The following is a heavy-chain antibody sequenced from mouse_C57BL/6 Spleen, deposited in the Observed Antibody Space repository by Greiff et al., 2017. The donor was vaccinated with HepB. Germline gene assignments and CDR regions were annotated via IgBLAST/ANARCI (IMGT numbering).Heavy chain of an antibody. CDR3: AREDTMVTNCFDY. Sequence: VKLMESGAELARPGASVKLSCKASGYTFTSYGISWVKQRTGQGLEWIGEIYPRSGNTYYNEKFKGKATLTADKSSSTAYMGLRSLTSEDSAVYFCAREDTMVTNCFDYWGQGTTLTVSS. CDR1: GYTFTSYG. V-gene: IGHV1-81*01. D-gene: IGHD2-2*01. J-gene: IGHJ2*01. CDR2: IYPRSGNT.